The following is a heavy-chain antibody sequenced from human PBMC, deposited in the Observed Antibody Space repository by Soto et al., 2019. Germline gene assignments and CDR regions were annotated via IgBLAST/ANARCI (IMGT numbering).Heavy chain of an antibody. J-gene: IGHJ6*02. CDR3: ARDVYASNTSGYDQYGIDV. D-gene: IGHD2-2*01. Sequence: QVQLQESGPGLVKPSETLSLTCTVSGGSISSYYWSWIRQPAGKGLECIGHIYASGSTNYNPSLKSRVTMSVDTAKNHFSLKLSSVTAADTAVYYCARDVYASNTSGYDQYGIDVWGQGTTVNVSS. V-gene: IGHV4-4*07. CDR1: GGSISSYY. CDR2: IYASGST.